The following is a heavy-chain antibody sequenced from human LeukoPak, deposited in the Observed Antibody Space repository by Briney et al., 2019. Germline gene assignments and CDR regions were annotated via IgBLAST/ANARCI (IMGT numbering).Heavy chain of an antibody. D-gene: IGHD3-10*01. CDR1: GFTFSTYA. Sequence: GGSLRLSCAASGFTFSTYAMSWVRQAPGKGLEWVSGISGSGGRTYDADSVKGRFTISRDNSKNTLYLQMNSLRAEDTAVYYCAKKGESLDYYYMDVWGQGTTVTVSS. J-gene: IGHJ6*02. V-gene: IGHV3-23*01. CDR2: ISGSGGRT. CDR3: AKKGESLDYYYMDV.